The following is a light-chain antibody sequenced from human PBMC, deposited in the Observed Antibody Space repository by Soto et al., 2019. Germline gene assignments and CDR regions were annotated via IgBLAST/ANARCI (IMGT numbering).Light chain of an antibody. CDR1: QSVGSD. Sequence: IGMTHSPAAVSRARGERATRWCRASQSVGSDLAWYQQKPGQAPRLVIYDIFTRATGVPTRIGGSGSGTEFTLTISSLQSEDFAVYYCQQYNSWPLTFGGGTRVDI. V-gene: IGKV3D-15*01. CDR2: DIF. J-gene: IGKJ4*01. CDR3: QQYNSWPLT.